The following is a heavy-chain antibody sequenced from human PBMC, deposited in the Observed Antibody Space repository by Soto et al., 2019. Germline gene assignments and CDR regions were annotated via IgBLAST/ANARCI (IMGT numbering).Heavy chain of an antibody. CDR1: GFTFSDYY. Sequence: GGSLRLSCAASGFTFSDYYMSWIRQAPGKGLEWISYISSSTGTKCYADSVRGRFTISRDNAKNSLYLQMNSLRAEDTAVYYCATVGYCSSTSCQTRYYYYGMDVWGQGTTVTVSS. D-gene: IGHD2-2*03. CDR3: ATVGYCSSTSCQTRYYYYGMDV. V-gene: IGHV3-11*01. J-gene: IGHJ6*02. CDR2: ISSSTGTK.